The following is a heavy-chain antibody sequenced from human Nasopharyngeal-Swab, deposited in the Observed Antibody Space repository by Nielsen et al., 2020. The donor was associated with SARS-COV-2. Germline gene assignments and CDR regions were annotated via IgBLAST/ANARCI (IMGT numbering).Heavy chain of an antibody. J-gene: IGHJ4*02. Sequence: ESLKISCTVSGGSISSYYWSWIRQPPGKGLEWIWYIYYSGSTNYNPSLKSRVTISVDTSKNQFSLKLSSVTAADTAVYYCARGLGGGYDVFDYWGQGTLVTVSS. CDR2: IYYSGST. V-gene: IGHV4-59*01. D-gene: IGHD5-12*01. CDR1: GGSISSYY. CDR3: ARGLGGGYDVFDY.